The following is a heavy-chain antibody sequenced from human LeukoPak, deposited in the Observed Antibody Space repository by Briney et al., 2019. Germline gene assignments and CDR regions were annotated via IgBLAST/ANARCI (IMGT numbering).Heavy chain of an antibody. CDR3: ARRPRAVAGAFDY. CDR2: IYYTGTT. CDR1: GDSISSSY. J-gene: IGHJ4*02. V-gene: IGHV4-59*08. Sequence: SETLSLTCSVSGDSISSSYWGWIRQSPGKRLEWLGYIYYTGTTIYNSSLKSRVTISVDTSKNQFSLKLSSVTAADTAVYYCARRPRAVAGAFDYWGQGTLVTVSS. D-gene: IGHD6-19*01.